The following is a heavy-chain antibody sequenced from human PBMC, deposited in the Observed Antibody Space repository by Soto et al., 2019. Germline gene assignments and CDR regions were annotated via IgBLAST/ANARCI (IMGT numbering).Heavy chain of an antibody. CDR3: ARDHTISPGMDV. J-gene: IGHJ6*02. Sequence: SETLSLTCTVSGGSISSGGYYWSWIRQHPGKGLEWIGYIYYSGSTYYNPSLKSRVTISVDTSKNQFSLKLSSVTAADTAVYYCARDHTISPGMDVWGQGTTVTVSS. V-gene: IGHV4-31*03. D-gene: IGHD2-2*01. CDR1: GGSISSGGYY. CDR2: IYYSGST.